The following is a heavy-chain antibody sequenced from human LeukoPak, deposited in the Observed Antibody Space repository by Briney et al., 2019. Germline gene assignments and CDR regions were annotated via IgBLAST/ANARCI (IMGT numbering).Heavy chain of an antibody. J-gene: IGHJ5*02. V-gene: IGHV4-59*01. D-gene: IGHD2-15*01. CDR1: GGSISSYY. CDR3: ASSPPVVVVAATQGVWFDP. Sequence: SETLSLTCTVSGGSISSYYWSWIRQPPGKGLEWIGYIYYSGSTNYNPSLKSRVTISADTSKNQFSLKLSSVTAADTAVYYCASSPPVVVVAATQGVWFDPWGQGTLVTVSS. CDR2: IYYSGST.